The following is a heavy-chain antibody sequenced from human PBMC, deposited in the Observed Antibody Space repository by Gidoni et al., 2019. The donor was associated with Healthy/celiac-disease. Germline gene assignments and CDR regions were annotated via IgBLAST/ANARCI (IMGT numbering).Heavy chain of an antibody. CDR3: SRAVVATGTTNSLYSYGMDV. CDR1: GCTVSRNY. Sequence: EVQLVESGGGLAQPGGSLRLSCAAPGCTVSRNYMSWVRQAPGRGLEWVSVIYIRGSTYYADSVKGRFTISRHNSKNPLYLQMNSLRAEDTAVYYCSRAVVATGTTNSLYSYGMDVWGQGTTVTVSS. D-gene: IGHD1-7*01. CDR2: IYIRGST. J-gene: IGHJ6*02. V-gene: IGHV3-53*04.